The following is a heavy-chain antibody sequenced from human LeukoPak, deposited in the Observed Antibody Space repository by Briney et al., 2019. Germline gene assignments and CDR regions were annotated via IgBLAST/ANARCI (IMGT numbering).Heavy chain of an antibody. CDR1: GITFSSYA. J-gene: IGHJ4*02. D-gene: IGHD4-17*01. CDR2: ISGSGGST. Sequence: GGSLRLPCAASGITFSSYAMSWVRQAPGKGLEWVSAISGSGGSTYYADSVKGRLTISRDNSKNTLYLQMNILGAEDTAVYYCARGGRTLIDYGDYVWGQGTLVTVSS. V-gene: IGHV3-23*01. CDR3: ARGGRTLIDYGDYV.